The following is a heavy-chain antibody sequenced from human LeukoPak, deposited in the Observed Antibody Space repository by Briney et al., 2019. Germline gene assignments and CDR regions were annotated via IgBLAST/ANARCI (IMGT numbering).Heavy chain of an antibody. CDR1: GFTFSSYW. D-gene: IGHD1-14*01. CDR2: IRYDGSNK. V-gene: IGHV3-30*02. J-gene: IGHJ5*02. CDR3: AKEVADHNNWFDP. Sequence: GGSLRLSCAASGFTFSSYWMSWVRQAPGKGLEWVAFIRYDGSNKYYADSVKGRFTISRDNSKNTLYLQMNSLRAEDTAVYYCAKEVADHNNWFDPWGQGTLVTVSS.